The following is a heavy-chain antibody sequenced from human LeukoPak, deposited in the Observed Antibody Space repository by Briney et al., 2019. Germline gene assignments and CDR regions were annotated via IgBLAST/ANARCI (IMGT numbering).Heavy chain of an antibody. Sequence: PGGSLRLSCAASGFTLSSYEMNWVRQAPGKGLEWVSYIGSSGSTIYYADSVKGRFTISRDNAKNSIYLQMDSLRADDTAVYYCARKVTTVTTSPWFDPWGPGTLVTVSS. CDR1: GFTLSSYE. CDR3: ARKVTTVTTSPWFDP. V-gene: IGHV3-48*03. D-gene: IGHD4-17*01. CDR2: IGSSGSTI. J-gene: IGHJ5*02.